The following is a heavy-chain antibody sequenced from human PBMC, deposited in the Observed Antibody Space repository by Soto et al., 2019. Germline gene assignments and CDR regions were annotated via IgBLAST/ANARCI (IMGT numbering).Heavy chain of an antibody. V-gene: IGHV3-21*01. Sequence: EVQLVESGGGLVKPGGSLRLSCAASGFTFSSYSMNWVRQAPGKGLEWVSSISSSSSYIYYADSVKGRFTISRDNAKNSLYLQMNSLRADDAAVYYCARGRGYCSGGSCSDAFDIWGQGTMVTVSS. CDR1: GFTFSSYS. CDR2: ISSSSSYI. J-gene: IGHJ3*02. CDR3: ARGRGYCSGGSCSDAFDI. D-gene: IGHD2-15*01.